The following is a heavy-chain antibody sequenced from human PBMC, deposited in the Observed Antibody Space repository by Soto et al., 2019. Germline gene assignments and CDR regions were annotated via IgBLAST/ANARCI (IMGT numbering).Heavy chain of an antibody. J-gene: IGHJ4*02. V-gene: IGHV4-4*07. CDR2: FSLSGTT. CDR1: GASIAGSSY. D-gene: IGHD2-8*02. Sequence: SETLSLTCRVSGASIAGSSYWSWIRQPAGKGLEWIGRFSLSGTTNYSPSLRSRVTMSADVSKNQFSLRLTSVTAADTALYYCARGMTPPGAPAWYYFDSWGQGTLVTVSS. CDR3: ARGMTPPGAPAWYYFDS.